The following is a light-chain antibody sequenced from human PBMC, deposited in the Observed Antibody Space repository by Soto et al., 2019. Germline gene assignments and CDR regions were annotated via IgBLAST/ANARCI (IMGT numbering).Light chain of an antibody. CDR3: QQSYSTPST. CDR1: QSISNY. CDR2: SAS. V-gene: IGKV1-39*01. Sequence: DIQMTQSPSSLSASVGDRVTITCRASQSISNYLNWYQQKPGKAPKLLIYSASSLQSGVPSGFSGSGSGTDFTLTISSLQPEDFATYYCQQSYSTPSTFGQGTKVEIK. J-gene: IGKJ1*01.